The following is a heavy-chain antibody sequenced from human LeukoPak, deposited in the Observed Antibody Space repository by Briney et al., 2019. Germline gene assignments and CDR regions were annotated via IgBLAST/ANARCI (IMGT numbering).Heavy chain of an antibody. V-gene: IGHV4-34*01. CDR1: GGSFSGYY. Sequence: SETLSLTCAVYGGSFSGYYWSWIRQPPGKGLEWIGEINHSGSTNYNPSLKSRVTISVDTSKNQFSLNLNSVTAADTAFFCARAAGSGLIDYWGQGILVIVSS. D-gene: IGHD6-19*01. CDR3: ARAAGSGLIDY. J-gene: IGHJ4*02. CDR2: INHSGST.